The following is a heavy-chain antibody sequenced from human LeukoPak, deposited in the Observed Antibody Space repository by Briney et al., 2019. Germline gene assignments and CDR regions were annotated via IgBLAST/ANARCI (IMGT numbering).Heavy chain of an antibody. Sequence: GGSLRLSCAASGINVTTNYMTWIRQAPGKGLEWVSLIYGDNAAYYAESVRGRFIISRDNLKNTLLLQMNSLRPEDTALYYCVSSTGQQFIPYDYWGHGTHVTVSS. CDR3: VSSTGQQFIPYDY. CDR2: IYGDNAA. D-gene: IGHD6-13*01. CDR1: GINVTTNY. V-gene: IGHV3-66*02. J-gene: IGHJ4*01.